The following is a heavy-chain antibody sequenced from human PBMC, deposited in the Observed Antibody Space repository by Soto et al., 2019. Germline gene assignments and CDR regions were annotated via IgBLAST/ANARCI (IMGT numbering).Heavy chain of an antibody. CDR3: AKARDYYGAAYDY. Sequence: EVQLLESGGGLVQPGGSRRLSCAASGFTFGSYAMGWVRQAPGKGLEWVSGITGSGGSTYHADSVKGRFTISRDNSKNTLYMQMNSLRAEDTAVYHCAKARDYYGAAYDYWGQGVLVTVSS. CDR2: ITGSGGST. V-gene: IGHV3-23*01. D-gene: IGHD3-10*01. CDR1: GFTFGSYA. J-gene: IGHJ4*02.